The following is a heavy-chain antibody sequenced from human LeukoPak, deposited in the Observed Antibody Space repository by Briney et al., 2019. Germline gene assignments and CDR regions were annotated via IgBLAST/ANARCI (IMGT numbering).Heavy chain of an antibody. Sequence: ASVKVSCKASGYTFTSYGISWVRQAPGQGLEWMGWISAYNGNTNYAQKLQGRVTMTTDTSTSTAYMELSSLRSEDTAVYYCARSTYGDYDLYFDYWGQGTLVTVSS. CDR2: ISAYNGNT. D-gene: IGHD4-17*01. J-gene: IGHJ4*02. V-gene: IGHV1-18*01. CDR3: ARSTYGDYDLYFDY. CDR1: GYTFTSYG.